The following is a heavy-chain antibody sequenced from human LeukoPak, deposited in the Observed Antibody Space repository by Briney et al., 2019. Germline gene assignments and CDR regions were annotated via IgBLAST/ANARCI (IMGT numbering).Heavy chain of an antibody. CDR3: AKDQVVVVAATSDY. CDR2: ISGSDYA. D-gene: IGHD2-15*01. CDR1: GFTFSNYA. Sequence: PGGSLRLSCAASGFTFSNYAMGWVRQAPGKGLEWVSGISGSDYAYYTDSVKGRFTISRDNSKNTLYLQMNSLRAEDTAVYYCAKDQVVVVAATSDYWGQGTLVTVSS. V-gene: IGHV3-23*01. J-gene: IGHJ4*02.